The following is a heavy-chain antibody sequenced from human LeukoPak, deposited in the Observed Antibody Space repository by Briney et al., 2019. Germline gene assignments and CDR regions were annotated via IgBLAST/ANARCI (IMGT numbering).Heavy chain of an antibody. CDR3: AKDRAYLFDSSGYYDN. CDR2: ISGSGGRT. D-gene: IGHD3-22*01. CDR1: GFTFSPYA. V-gene: IGHV3-23*01. J-gene: IGHJ4*02. Sequence: PGGSLRLSCAASGFTFSPYAMSWVRQAPGKGLEWVSAISGSGGRTFYADSVKGRFTISRDTSKNTVYLQMNSLKADDTAVYYCAKDRAYLFDSSGYYDNWGQGTLVTVSS.